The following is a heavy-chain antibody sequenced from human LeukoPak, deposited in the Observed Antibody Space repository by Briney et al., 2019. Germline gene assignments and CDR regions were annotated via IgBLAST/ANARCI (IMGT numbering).Heavy chain of an antibody. Sequence: PGGSLRLSCAASGFGFSTYGMHWVRQAPGKGLEWVAMISYDGSNKYYADSVKGRFTISRDNSKNTLYLQMSSPRVEDTAVYYCAKTSVCSGGSCYYDGIDIWGQGTMVTVSS. CDR3: AKTSVCSGGSCYYDGIDI. J-gene: IGHJ3*02. V-gene: IGHV3-30*18. D-gene: IGHD2-15*01. CDR1: GFGFSTYG. CDR2: ISYDGSNK.